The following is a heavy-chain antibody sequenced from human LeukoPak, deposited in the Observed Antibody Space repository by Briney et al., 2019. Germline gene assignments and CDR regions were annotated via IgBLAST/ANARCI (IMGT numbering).Heavy chain of an antibody. CDR2: IKDDGSER. Sequence: GGSLRLSCAASGFSFSSYWMTWVRQAPGKGLEWVANIKDDGSERNYMDSVKGRFTISRDNAKNSLYLQMNSLRAEDTAVYYCARDDRSSISCYHNWFDPWGQGTLVTVSS. D-gene: IGHD2-2*01. J-gene: IGHJ5*02. CDR3: ARDDRSSISCYHNWFDP. CDR1: GFSFSSYW. V-gene: IGHV3-7*01.